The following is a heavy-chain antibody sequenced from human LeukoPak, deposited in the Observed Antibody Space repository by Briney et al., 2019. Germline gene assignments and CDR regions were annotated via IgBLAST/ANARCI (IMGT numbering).Heavy chain of an antibody. Sequence: SETLSLTCTVSGGSISSSSYYWGWIRQPPGKGLEWIGSIYYSGSTYYNPSLKSRVTISVDTSKNQFSLKLSSVTAADTAVYYCARVPTMVRGVKRFDPWGQGTLVTVSS. V-gene: IGHV4-39*01. J-gene: IGHJ5*02. CDR3: ARVPTMVRGVKRFDP. CDR2: IYYSGST. CDR1: GGSISSSSYY. D-gene: IGHD3-10*01.